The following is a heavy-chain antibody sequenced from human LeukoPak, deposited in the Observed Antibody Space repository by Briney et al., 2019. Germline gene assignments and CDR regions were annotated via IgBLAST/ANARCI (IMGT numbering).Heavy chain of an antibody. J-gene: IGHJ4*02. Sequence: GGSLRLSSAASGFTFSSYSMNWVRQAPGKGLEWVSSISSSSSYIYYADSVKGRFTISRDNAKNSLYLQMNSLRAEDTAVYYCARDQSDGSGSYYSFDYWGQGTLVTVSS. V-gene: IGHV3-21*01. D-gene: IGHD3-10*01. CDR1: GFTFSSYS. CDR3: ARDQSDGSGSYYSFDY. CDR2: ISSSSSYI.